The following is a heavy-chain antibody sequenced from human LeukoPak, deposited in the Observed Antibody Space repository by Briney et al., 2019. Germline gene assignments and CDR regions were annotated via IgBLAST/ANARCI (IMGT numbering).Heavy chain of an antibody. CDR2: IEKDGSDK. V-gene: IGHV3-7*01. CDR1: GFTFSDYR. D-gene: IGHD6-25*01. Sequence: PGGSLRLSCAASGFTFSDYRMTWVRQAPGKGLQWVATIEKDGSDKYYVDSVTGRFTISRDNAKTSLSLQMNSLGAEDTALYYCARLSGFTETSHFDYWGQGTLDTVSS. J-gene: IGHJ4*02. CDR3: ARLSGFTETSHFDY.